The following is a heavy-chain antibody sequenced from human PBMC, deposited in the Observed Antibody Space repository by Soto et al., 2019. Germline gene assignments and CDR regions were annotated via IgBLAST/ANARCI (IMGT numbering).Heavy chain of an antibody. D-gene: IGHD5-12*01. CDR1: GGSISSSSYY. CDR3: ARHQWDGYNFFGY. Sequence: QLQLQESGPGLVKPSETLSLTCTVSGGSISSSSYYWGWIRQPPGKGLEWIGSIYYSGSTYYNPSLKSRVTISVDTSKNQFSLKLSSVTAADTAVYYCARHQWDGYNFFGYWGQGTLVTVSS. J-gene: IGHJ4*02. CDR2: IYYSGST. V-gene: IGHV4-39*01.